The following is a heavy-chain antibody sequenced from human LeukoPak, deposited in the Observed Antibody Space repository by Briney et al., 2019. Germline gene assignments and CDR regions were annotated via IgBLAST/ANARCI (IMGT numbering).Heavy chain of an antibody. CDR1: GFTFNSYC. D-gene: IGHD2-8*02. V-gene: IGHV3-23*01. Sequence: PGGTLRLSCAASGFTFNSYCMNWVRQPPGKGLEWVSSIFPSGGEIHYADSVRGRFTISRDNSKSTLSLQMNSLRAEDTAIYYCATYRQVLLPFESWGQGTLVTVSS. CDR2: IFPSGGEI. CDR3: ATYRQVLLPFES. J-gene: IGHJ4*02.